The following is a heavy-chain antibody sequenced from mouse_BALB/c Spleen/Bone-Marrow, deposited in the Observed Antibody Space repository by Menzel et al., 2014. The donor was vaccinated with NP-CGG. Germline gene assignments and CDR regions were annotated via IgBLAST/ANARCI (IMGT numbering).Heavy chain of an antibody. CDR1: GYTFTSYW. V-gene: IGHV1-7*01. CDR2: INPSTGYT. Sequence: VQLQQSGAELAKPGAPVKMSCKASGYTFTSYWMNWVKQRPGQGLEWIGYINPSTGYTEYNQKFKDKATLTADKSSSTAYMQLSSLTSEDSAVYYCAREGDYDGFAYWGQGTLVTVSA. J-gene: IGHJ3*01. CDR3: AREGDYDGFAY. D-gene: IGHD2-4*01.